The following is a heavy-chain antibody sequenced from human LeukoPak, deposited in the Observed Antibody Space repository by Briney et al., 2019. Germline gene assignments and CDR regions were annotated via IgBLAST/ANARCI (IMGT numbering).Heavy chain of an antibody. D-gene: IGHD3-10*01. CDR1: GGSISSGDYY. Sequence: SETLSLTCTVSGGSISSGDYYWSWIRQPPGKGLEWIGYIYYSGSTYYNPSLKSRVTISVDTSKNQFSLKLSSVTAADTAVYYCARVYYGSGTYEPSHFDYWGQGTLVTVSS. V-gene: IGHV4-30-4*01. CDR2: IYYSGST. CDR3: ARVYYGSGTYEPSHFDY. J-gene: IGHJ4*02.